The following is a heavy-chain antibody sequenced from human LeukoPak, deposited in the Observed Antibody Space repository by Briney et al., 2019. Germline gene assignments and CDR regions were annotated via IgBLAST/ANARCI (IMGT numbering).Heavy chain of an antibody. J-gene: IGHJ3*02. V-gene: IGHV3-74*01. Sequence: GGSLRLSCAASGFTFSTYWMHWVRQAPGKGLVWVSRSDTDGSSPSYADSMKGRFTISRDNSKNTLYLQMNSLRAEDTAVYYCARVIVAAAHDAFGIWGQGTMVTVSS. CDR3: ARVIVAAAHDAFGI. CDR1: GFTFSTYW. CDR2: SDTDGSSP. D-gene: IGHD5-12*01.